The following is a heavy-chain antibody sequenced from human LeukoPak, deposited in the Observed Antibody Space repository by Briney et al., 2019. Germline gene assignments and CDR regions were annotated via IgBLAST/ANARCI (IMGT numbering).Heavy chain of an antibody. CDR2: IYRGGNT. D-gene: IGHD6-13*01. J-gene: IGHJ4*02. Sequence: GGSLRLSCAASGFTVSGHPMSWVRQAPGKGLEWVSVIYRGGNTYYADSVKGRFTISRDNAKNSLYLQMNSLRAEDTAVYYCARDHRAAAGTFDYWGQGTLVTFSS. CDR1: GFTVSGHP. CDR3: ARDHRAAAGTFDY. V-gene: IGHV3-53*01.